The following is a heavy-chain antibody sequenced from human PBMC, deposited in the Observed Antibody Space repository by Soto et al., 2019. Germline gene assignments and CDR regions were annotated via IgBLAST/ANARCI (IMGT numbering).Heavy chain of an antibody. D-gene: IGHD3-22*01. CDR3: ARAPYYYDSSGYHYFDY. Sequence: GASVKVSCKASGYTFTSYAMHWVRQAPGQGLEWMGGIIPIFGTANYAQKFQGRVTITADESTSTAYMELSSLRSEDTAVYYCARAPYYYDSSGYHYFDYWGQGTLVTVSS. CDR2: IIPIFGTA. V-gene: IGHV1-69*13. J-gene: IGHJ4*02. CDR1: GYTFTSYA.